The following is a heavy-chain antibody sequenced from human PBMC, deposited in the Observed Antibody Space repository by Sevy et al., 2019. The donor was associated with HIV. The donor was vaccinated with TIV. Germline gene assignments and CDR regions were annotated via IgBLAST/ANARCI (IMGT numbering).Heavy chain of an antibody. CDR3: ARTGYSSGSFDY. J-gene: IGHJ4*02. Sequence: ASVKVSCKASGYTFTSYGISWVRRAPGQGLEWMGWISAYNGNTNYAQKLQGRVTMTTDTSTFTAYMELRGLGSDDTAVYYCARTGYSSGSFDYWGQGTLVTVSS. CDR1: GYTFTSYG. V-gene: IGHV1-18*04. D-gene: IGHD6-19*01. CDR2: ISAYNGNT.